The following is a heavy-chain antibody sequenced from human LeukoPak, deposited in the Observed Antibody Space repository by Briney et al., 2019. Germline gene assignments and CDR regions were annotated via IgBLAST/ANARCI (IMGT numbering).Heavy chain of an antibody. D-gene: IGHD2/OR15-2a*01. CDR2: MSDDRSDI. CDR1: GFTFRSYG. V-gene: IGHV3-30*03. J-gene: IGHJ6*04. Sequence: GGSLRLSCGVSGFTFRSYGFHWVRQAPGKGLEWVAFMSDDRSDIRYADSVKGRFTISRDNSKNTVFLQMDSLRAEDSATYYCARVFMSYFKDIWGKGTTVTVSS. CDR3: ARVFMSYFKDI.